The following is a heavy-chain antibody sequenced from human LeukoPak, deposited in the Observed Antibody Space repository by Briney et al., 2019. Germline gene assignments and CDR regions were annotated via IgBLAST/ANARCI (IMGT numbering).Heavy chain of an antibody. J-gene: IGHJ3*02. CDR3: ARGPPDRADI. Sequence: SETLSLTCSVSGASISPSYWSWLRQPPGRGLEWTGYIYNSGTTNYNTSLASRVTISLDTSKNQFSLRLSSVSAVDTAVYYCARGPPDRADIWGQGTMVTVPS. D-gene: IGHD3-16*02. CDR1: GASISPSY. CDR2: IYNSGTT. V-gene: IGHV4-59*01.